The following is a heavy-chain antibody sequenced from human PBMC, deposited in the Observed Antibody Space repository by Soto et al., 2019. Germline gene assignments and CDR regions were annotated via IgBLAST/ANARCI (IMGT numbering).Heavy chain of an antibody. CDR1: GYTFTSYG. CDR2: ISAYNGNT. Sequence: ASVKISCKSSGYTFTSYGISWVRQAPGQGLEWMGWISAYNGNTNYAQKLQGRVTMTTDTSTSRAYMELRSLRSDDTAVYYCARDQPAIRLDHSGWPIWGQGTLVNVSS. CDR3: ARDQPAIRLDHSGWPI. J-gene: IGHJ4*02. V-gene: IGHV1-18*04. D-gene: IGHD4-4*01.